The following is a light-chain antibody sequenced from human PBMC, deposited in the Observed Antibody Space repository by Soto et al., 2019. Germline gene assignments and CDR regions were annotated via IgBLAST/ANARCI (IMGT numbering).Light chain of an antibody. CDR1: QSVSRGY. J-gene: IGKJ5*01. CDR3: QQHGGPPLT. V-gene: IGKV3-20*01. Sequence: EIVLTQSPGTLAVSPGERATLSCRASQSVSRGYLAWYQQKPGQAPRLLIRDTSTRAAGIPARFSGSGSGTDFTLTISTVEPEDFAVYYCQQHGGPPLTFGQGTRLAIK. CDR2: DTS.